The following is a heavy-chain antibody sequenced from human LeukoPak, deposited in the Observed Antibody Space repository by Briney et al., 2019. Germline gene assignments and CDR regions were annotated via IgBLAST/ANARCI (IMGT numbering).Heavy chain of an antibody. Sequence: ASVKVSCKASGYTFTSYDINWVRQAPGQGLEWMGWINPNSGGTNYAQKFQGRVTMTRDTSISTAYMELSRLRSDDTAVYYCARSLLEMATITDDYWGQGTLVTVSS. CDR1: GYTFTSYD. V-gene: IGHV1-2*02. CDR2: INPNSGGT. CDR3: ARSLLEMATITDDY. J-gene: IGHJ4*02. D-gene: IGHD5-24*01.